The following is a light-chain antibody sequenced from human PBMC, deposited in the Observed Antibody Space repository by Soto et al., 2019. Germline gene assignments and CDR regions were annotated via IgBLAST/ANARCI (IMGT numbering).Light chain of an antibody. V-gene: IGLV1-44*01. Sequence: QSVLTQPPSASGTPGQRVTISCSGRTSNIGRNNVNWYKQFPGAAPKLLIYSNNHRPSGVPDRFSASKTGASASLAISGLQSEDEGDYYCAAWDASLGGFYVFGTGTKVTVL. CDR2: SNN. J-gene: IGLJ1*01. CDR3: AAWDASLGGFYV. CDR1: TSNIGRNN.